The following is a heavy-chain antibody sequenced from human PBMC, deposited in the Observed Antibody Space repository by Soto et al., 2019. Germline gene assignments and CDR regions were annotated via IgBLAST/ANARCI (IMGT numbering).Heavy chain of an antibody. CDR2: ISYDGSNK. CDR1: GFTFSSYA. CDR3: ARANPMTTVTPGGFDY. Sequence: VGSLRLSCAASGFTFSSYAVHWVRQAPGKGLEWVAVISYDGSNKYYADSVKGRFTISRDNSKNTLYLQMNSLRAEDTAVYYCARANPMTTVTPGGFDYWGQGTLVTVSS. D-gene: IGHD4-17*01. J-gene: IGHJ4*02. V-gene: IGHV3-30-3*01.